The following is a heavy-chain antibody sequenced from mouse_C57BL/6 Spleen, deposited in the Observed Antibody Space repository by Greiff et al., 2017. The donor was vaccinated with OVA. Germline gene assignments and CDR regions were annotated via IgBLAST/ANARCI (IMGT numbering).Heavy chain of an antibody. V-gene: IGHV5-17*01. CDR1: GFTFSDYG. CDR3: ASDGPFAY. J-gene: IGHJ3*01. CDR2: ISSGSSTI. D-gene: IGHD2-3*01. Sequence: DVHLVESGGGLVKPGGSLKLSCAASGFTFSDYGMHWVRQAPEKGLEWVAYISSGSSTIYYADTVKGRFTISRDNAKNTLFLQMTSLRSEDTAMYYCASDGPFAYWGQGTLVTVSA.